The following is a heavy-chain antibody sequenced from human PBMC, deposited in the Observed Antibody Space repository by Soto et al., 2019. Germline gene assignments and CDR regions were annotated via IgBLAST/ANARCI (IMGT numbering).Heavy chain of an antibody. CDR2: IGGDGGGT. V-gene: IGHV3-23*01. D-gene: IGHD3-3*02. CDR1: GFTFSNYA. J-gene: IGHJ3*02. Sequence: EAQLLESGGGLVQPGGSLRLSCAASGFTFSNYAMSWVRQAPGKGLEWVSVIGGDGGGTYYADSVKGLFTVSRENSKNTLYLHIDSLRANDTAVYYCAKDSISRNRIYDPFDIWYQGTMVTV. CDR3: AKDSISRNRIYDPFDI.